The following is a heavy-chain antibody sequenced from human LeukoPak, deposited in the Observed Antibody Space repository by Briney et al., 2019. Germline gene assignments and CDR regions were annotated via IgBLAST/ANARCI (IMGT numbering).Heavy chain of an antibody. J-gene: IGHJ4*02. D-gene: IGHD5-18*01. CDR2: IRSKPYGGTT. V-gene: IGHV3-49*04. Sequence: GGSLRLSCAASGFTVNSNYMSWVRQAPGKGLEWVGFIRSKPYGGTTEYAASVKGRFTISRDDSKSIAYLQMNSLKTEDTAVYYCSRGQLWLRGEGSGLDYWGQGTLVTVSS. CDR1: GFTVNSNY. CDR3: SRGQLWLRGEGSGLDY.